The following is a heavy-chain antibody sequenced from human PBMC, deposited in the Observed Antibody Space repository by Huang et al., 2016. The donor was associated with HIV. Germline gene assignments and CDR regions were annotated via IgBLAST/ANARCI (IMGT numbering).Heavy chain of an antibody. CDR3: ARVESRRYYDSSGYYY. CDR2: IIPIFGTA. D-gene: IGHD3-22*01. CDR1: GGTFSSYA. J-gene: IGHJ4*02. V-gene: IGHV1-69*01. Sequence: QVKLVQSGAEVKKPGSSVKVSCKASGGTFSSYAISWVRQAPGQGLEWMGGIIPIFGTANDEQKFQVRVTITADESTSTAYMGLSSLRSEDTAVYYCARVESRRYYDSSGYYYWGQGTLVTVSS.